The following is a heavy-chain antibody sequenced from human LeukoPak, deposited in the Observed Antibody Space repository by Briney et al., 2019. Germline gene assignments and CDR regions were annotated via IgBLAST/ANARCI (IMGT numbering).Heavy chain of an antibody. CDR2: INPSGGST. D-gene: IGHD2-15*01. Sequence: GASVKVSCKASGYTFTSYYMHWVRQAPGQGLEWMGIINPSGGSTSYAQKFQGRVTMTGDTSTSTVYMELSSLRSEDTAVYYCAREVYCSGGSCDHSWFDPWGQGTLVTVSS. CDR1: GYTFTSYY. V-gene: IGHV1-46*01. J-gene: IGHJ5*02. CDR3: AREVYCSGGSCDHSWFDP.